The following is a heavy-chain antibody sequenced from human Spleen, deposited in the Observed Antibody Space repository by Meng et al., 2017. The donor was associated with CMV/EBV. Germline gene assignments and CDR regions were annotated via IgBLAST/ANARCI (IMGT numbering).Heavy chain of an antibody. CDR3: ARDRRGYSVYDMDYYYPMDV. V-gene: IGHV3-69-1*01. CDR2: ISGSSSI. D-gene: IGHD5/OR15-5a*01. Sequence: GGSLRLSCAASGFTFSDLYMNWVRQAPGKGLEWVSSISGSSSIYNADSVKGRFTISRDNAKSSLYLQMNSLRAEDTAVYYCARDRRGYSVYDMDYYYPMDVWGQGTTVTVSS. J-gene: IGHJ6*02. CDR1: GFTFSDLY.